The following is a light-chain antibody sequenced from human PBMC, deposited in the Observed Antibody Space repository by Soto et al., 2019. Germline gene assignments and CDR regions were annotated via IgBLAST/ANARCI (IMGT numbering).Light chain of an antibody. CDR1: NSNIGSNN. Sequence: QSVLTQPPSASGTPGQRVTISCSGSNSNIGSNNVKWYRQLPGTAPKVLIYSNNQRPSGVPDRFSGSKSGTAASLAISVLQSEDEDEYHYAAWSDSLNGKVFGGGTKLTVL. V-gene: IGLV1-44*01. J-gene: IGLJ3*02. CDR3: AAWSDSLNGKV. CDR2: SNN.